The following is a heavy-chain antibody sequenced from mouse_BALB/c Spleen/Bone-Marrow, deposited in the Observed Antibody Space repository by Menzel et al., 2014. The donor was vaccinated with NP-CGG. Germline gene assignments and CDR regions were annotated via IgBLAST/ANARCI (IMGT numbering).Heavy chain of an antibody. Sequence: DVQLVESGGGLVQPGGSLKLSCAASGFTFGNYAMSWVRQTPDKRLELVATINSNGGSTYYPDSVKGRFTISRDNARNXLYLQMSSLKSEDTAMYYCARVAYYNVYFDYWGQGTTLTVSS. CDR1: GFTFGNYA. CDR3: ARVAYYNVYFDY. J-gene: IGHJ2*01. D-gene: IGHD2-12*01. CDR2: INSNGGST. V-gene: IGHV5-6-3*01.